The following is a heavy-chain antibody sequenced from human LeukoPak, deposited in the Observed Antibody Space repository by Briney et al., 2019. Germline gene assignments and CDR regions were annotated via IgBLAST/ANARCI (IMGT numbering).Heavy chain of an antibody. Sequence: GGSLRLSCVVSGFPFSNNPMNWVRQAPGKGLEWVSYISTAITTTYYAESVKGRFTISRDNAKNSLYLQMNSLRVEDTAVYYCARDGGKGYKIDYWGQGTLVTVSS. CDR3: ARDGGKGYKIDY. CDR1: GFPFSNNP. J-gene: IGHJ4*02. D-gene: IGHD2-2*02. V-gene: IGHV3-48*01. CDR2: ISTAITTT.